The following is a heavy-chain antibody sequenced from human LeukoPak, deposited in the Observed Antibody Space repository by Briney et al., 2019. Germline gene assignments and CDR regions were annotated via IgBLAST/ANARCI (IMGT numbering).Heavy chain of an antibody. CDR3: ARDEEGVRFWTNY. CDR2: ISYDGSNK. V-gene: IGHV3-30-3*01. Sequence: GRSLRLSCAASGFTFSSYAMHWVRQAPGKGLEWVAVISYDGSNKYYADSVKGRFTISRDNSKNTLYLQMNSLRAEDTAVYYCARDEEGVRFWTNYWGQGTLVTVSS. J-gene: IGHJ4*02. D-gene: IGHD3/OR15-3a*01. CDR1: GFTFSSYA.